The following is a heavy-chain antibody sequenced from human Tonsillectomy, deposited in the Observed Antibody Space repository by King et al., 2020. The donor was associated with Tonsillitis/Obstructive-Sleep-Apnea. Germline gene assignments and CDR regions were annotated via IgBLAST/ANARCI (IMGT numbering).Heavy chain of an antibody. CDR3: ARAGIIVDDAFDI. V-gene: IGHV4-34*01. J-gene: IGHJ3*02. D-gene: IGHD2-15*01. CDR2: VNDSGRS. Sequence: VQLQQGGAGLLKPSETLSLNCGVFGGSFSGYYWSWIRQPPGKGLEWIGEVNDSGRSNYNPSLQSRVAISVDTSKQQFSLRLNSLTAADTAVYYCARAGIIVDDAFDIWGHGTVVTVSS. CDR1: GGSFSGYY.